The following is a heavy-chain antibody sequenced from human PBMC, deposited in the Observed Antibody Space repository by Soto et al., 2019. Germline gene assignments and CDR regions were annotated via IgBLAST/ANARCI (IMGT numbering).Heavy chain of an antibody. CDR3: AHRESLYVAGYYFDY. CDR1: GFSLSTSGVG. Sequence: GSGPTLVNPTQTLTLTCTFSGFSLSTSGVGVGWIRQPPGKALEWLALIYCDDDKRYSPSLKSRLTITKDTSKNQVVLTMTNMDPVDTATYYCAHRESLYVAGYYFDYWGQGTLVIVSS. D-gene: IGHD1-1*01. J-gene: IGHJ4*02. CDR2: IYCDDDK. V-gene: IGHV2-5*02.